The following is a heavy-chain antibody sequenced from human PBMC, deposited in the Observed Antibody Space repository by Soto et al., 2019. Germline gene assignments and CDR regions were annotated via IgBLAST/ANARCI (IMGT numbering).Heavy chain of an antibody. CDR3: AREEYYYGSGAFFDY. J-gene: IGHJ4*02. V-gene: IGHV1-69*08. CDR1: GGTFSSYT. CDR2: IIPILGIA. D-gene: IGHD3-10*01. Sequence: QVQLAQSGAEVKKPGSSVKVSCKASGGTFSSYTISWVRQAPGQGLEWIGRIIPILGIANYAQKFQCRLPITADKSTSTAYMELSSLRSEDTAVYYCAREEYYYGSGAFFDYWGQGTLVTVSS.